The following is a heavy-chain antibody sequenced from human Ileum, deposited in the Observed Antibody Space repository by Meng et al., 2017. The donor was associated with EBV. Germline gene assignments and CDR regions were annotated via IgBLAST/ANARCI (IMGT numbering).Heavy chain of an antibody. J-gene: IGHJ4*02. Sequence: QRQLLESGPGLVKPSEALSLTCSVSGGPVSSGGNYWSLIRQPPGKGLEWIGYIYNSGSTNYNPSLKSRVTISVDTSKNQFSLKLSSVTAADTAVYYCARDGYSSGSDWGQGTLVTVSS. D-gene: IGHD6-19*01. CDR3: ARDGYSSGSD. CDR1: GGPVSSGGNY. CDR2: IYNSGST. V-gene: IGHV4-61*08.